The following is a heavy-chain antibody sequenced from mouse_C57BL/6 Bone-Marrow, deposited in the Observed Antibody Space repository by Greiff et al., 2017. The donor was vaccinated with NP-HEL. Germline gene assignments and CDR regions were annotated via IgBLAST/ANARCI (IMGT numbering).Heavy chain of an antibody. CDR1: GYTFTDYY. CDR2: INPYNGGT. J-gene: IGHJ2*01. Sequence: EVKLQESGPVLVKPGASVKMSCKASGYTFTDYYMNWVKQSHGKSLEWIGVINPYNGGTSYNQKFKGKATLTVDKSSSTAYMELNSLTSEDSAVYYCARRNPYYFLDYWGQGTTLTVSS. D-gene: IGHD2-10*01. CDR3: ARRNPYYFLDY. V-gene: IGHV1-19*01.